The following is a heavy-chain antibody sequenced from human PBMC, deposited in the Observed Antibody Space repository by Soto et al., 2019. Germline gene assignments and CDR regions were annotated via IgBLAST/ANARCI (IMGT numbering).Heavy chain of an antibody. CDR1: GLTFTGHY. CDR3: AKSGRFLRPSLGYIDY. D-gene: IGHD1-26*01. Sequence: ASVKVSCKASGLTFTGHYIHWVRQAPGQGLVWMGWINPNSGGTSYAQKFQGRVTMTRDTSITTAYMELSRLSSDDTAVYYCAKSGRFLRPSLGYIDYWGQGTLVTVSS. CDR2: INPNSGGT. V-gene: IGHV1-2*02. J-gene: IGHJ4*02.